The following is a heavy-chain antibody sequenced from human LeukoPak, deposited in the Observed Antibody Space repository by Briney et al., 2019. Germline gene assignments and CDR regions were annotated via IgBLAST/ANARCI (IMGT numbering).Heavy chain of an antibody. CDR2: IYYSGST. D-gene: IGHD1-26*01. CDR3: ARGRYSGSYDDY. V-gene: IGHV4-59*01. J-gene: IGHJ4*02. Sequence: SETLSLTCTVSGGSISSYYWSWIRQPPGKGLEWIGYIYYSGSTNYNPSLKSRVTISVDTSKNQFSLKLSSVTAADTAVYYCARGRYSGSYDDYWGQGTLVTVSS. CDR1: GGSISSYY.